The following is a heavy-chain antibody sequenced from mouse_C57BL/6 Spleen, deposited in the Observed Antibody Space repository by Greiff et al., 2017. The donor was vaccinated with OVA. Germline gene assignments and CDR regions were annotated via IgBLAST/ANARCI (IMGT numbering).Heavy chain of an antibody. J-gene: IGHJ4*01. CDR3: ARWGGGYAMGY. V-gene: IGHV1-69*01. D-gene: IGHD1-1*02. Sequence: QVQLQQPGAELVMPGASVKLSCKASGYTFTSYWMHWVKQRPGQGLEWIGEIDPSDSYTNYNQKFKGKSTLTVDKSSSTAYMQLSSLTSEDSAVYYCARWGGGYAMGYWGQETSVTVSS. CDR1: GYTFTSYW. CDR2: IDPSDSYT.